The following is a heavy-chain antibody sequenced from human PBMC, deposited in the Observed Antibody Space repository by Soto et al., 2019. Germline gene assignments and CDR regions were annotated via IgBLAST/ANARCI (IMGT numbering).Heavy chain of an antibody. V-gene: IGHV3-23*01. CDR1: GFNFGAPA. Sequence: PGGSLRLSCEASGFNFGAPAKSWVRQAPGKGLEWDSGISGSSSGTYYTDSVKGRFTISRDNSKNTVYLQMNSLRGEDTAVYYCAKDRSENFWVYYYAMDVWGQGTAVTVSS. CDR3: AKDRSENFWVYYYAMDV. CDR2: ISGSSSGT. J-gene: IGHJ6*02. D-gene: IGHD6-19*01.